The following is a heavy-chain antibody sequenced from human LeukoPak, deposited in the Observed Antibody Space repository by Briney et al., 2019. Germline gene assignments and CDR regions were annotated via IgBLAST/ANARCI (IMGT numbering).Heavy chain of an antibody. D-gene: IGHD3-22*01. Sequence: SETLSLTCTVSGGSISSGDYYWSWIRQPPGKGLEWIGYIYYSGSTYYNPSLKSRVTISVDTSKNQFSLKLSSVTAADTAVYYCARGLRYYYDSSGYYYLDYWGQGTLVTVSS. CDR3: ARGLRYYYDSSGYYYLDY. V-gene: IGHV4-30-4*01. J-gene: IGHJ4*02. CDR1: GGSISSGDYY. CDR2: IYYSGST.